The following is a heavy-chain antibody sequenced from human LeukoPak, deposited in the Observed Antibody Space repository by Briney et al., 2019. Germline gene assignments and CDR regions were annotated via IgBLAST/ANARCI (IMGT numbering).Heavy chain of an antibody. V-gene: IGHV2-70*17. CDR1: GFSLSTPEMC. J-gene: IGHJ4*02. Sequence: SGPALVKPTQTLTLTCTFSGFSLSTPEMCVTWIRQPPGKALEWLARIDWDDDKFYSPSLRTRLTISKDTPKNQVVLRMTNMDPVDTGTYYCARMTSDSPSFDYWGQGALITVSS. CDR2: IDWDDDK. D-gene: IGHD2-15*01. CDR3: ARMTSDSPSFDY.